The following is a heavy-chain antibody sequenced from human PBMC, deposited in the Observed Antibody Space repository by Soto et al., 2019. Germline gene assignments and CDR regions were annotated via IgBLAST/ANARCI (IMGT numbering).Heavy chain of an antibody. Sequence: SGGSLRLSCAAAGFRFSSYGMHWVRQAPGKGLEWVGVITYDGSNKFYVDSIKGRFTISRENFKKMLYLQMNSLRTEDTAVYYCAEGWRGGPPGPAFDIWGQGTMVTVSS. CDR2: ITYDGSNK. D-gene: IGHD3-10*01. V-gene: IGHV3-30*18. J-gene: IGHJ3*02. CDR3: AEGWRGGPPGPAFDI. CDR1: GFRFSSYG.